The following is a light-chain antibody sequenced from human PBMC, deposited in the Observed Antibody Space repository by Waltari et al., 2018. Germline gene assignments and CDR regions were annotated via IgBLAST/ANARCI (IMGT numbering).Light chain of an antibody. Sequence: SVLYSSNNKHYLAWYQQKPGQPPKLLIYGASTRESGVPDRFSGSVSGTDFTLTISSLQAEDVAVYYCQHYYSPPWTFGQGTKVEIK. V-gene: IGKV4-1*01. J-gene: IGKJ1*01. CDR1: SVLYSSNNKHY. CDR2: GAS. CDR3: QHYYSPPWT.